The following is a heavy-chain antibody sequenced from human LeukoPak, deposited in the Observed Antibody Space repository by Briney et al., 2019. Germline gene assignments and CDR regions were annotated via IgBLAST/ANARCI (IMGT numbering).Heavy chain of an antibody. CDR2: IWYDGSNK. CDR1: GFTFSSYG. D-gene: IGHD5-12*01. CDR3: ARQGHSGYLYDY. V-gene: IGHV3-33*01. J-gene: IGHJ4*02. Sequence: GGSLRLSCAASGFTFSSYGMHWVRQAPGKGLEWVAVIWYDGSNKYYADSVKGRFTISRDNSKNTLYLQMNSLRAEDTAVYYCARQGHSGYLYDYWGQGTLVTVSS.